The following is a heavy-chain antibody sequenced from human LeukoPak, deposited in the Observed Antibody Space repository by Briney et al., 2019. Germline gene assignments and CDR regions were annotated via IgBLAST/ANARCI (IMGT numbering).Heavy chain of an antibody. CDR3: ARSIVVVPAAHFDY. V-gene: IGHV4-31*03. CDR1: GGSISSGGYY. CDR2: IYYSGST. D-gene: IGHD2-2*01. J-gene: IGHJ4*02. Sequence: SQTLSLTCTVSGGSISSGGYYWSWIRQHPGKGLEWIGYIYYSGSTYYNPSLKSRVTISVDTSKNQFSLKLSSVTAADTAVYYCARSIVVVPAAHFDYWGQRNLVTVSS.